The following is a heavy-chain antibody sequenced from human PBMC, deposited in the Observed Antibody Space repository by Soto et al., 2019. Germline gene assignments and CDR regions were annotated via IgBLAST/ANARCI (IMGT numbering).Heavy chain of an antibody. Sequence: EVQLVESGGGLVKPGGSLRLSCAASGFTFSSYSMNWVRQAPGKGLEWVSSISSSSSYIYYADSVKGRFTISRDNAKNSLYLQMNSRRAEDTAVYYWARDLYSGSYYGIDYWGQGPLVTVSS. CDR1: GFTFSSYS. J-gene: IGHJ4*02. V-gene: IGHV3-21*01. CDR3: ARDLYSGSYYGIDY. D-gene: IGHD1-26*01. CDR2: ISSSSSYI.